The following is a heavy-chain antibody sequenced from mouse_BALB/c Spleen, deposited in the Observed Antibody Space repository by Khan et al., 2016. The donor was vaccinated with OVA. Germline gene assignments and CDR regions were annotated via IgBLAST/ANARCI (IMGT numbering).Heavy chain of an antibody. D-gene: IGHD2-14*01. Sequence: HILFVQSGPELKKPGETVRISCKASGYTFTTAGMQWVQKMPGKGLKWIGWINTHSGVPKYAEDFKGRFVFSLETSASTAYLQITNIKNEDTATYCRARGGDAFYRNDGGAMDSGGQGTTVTVYS. J-gene: IGHJ4*01. CDR3: ARGGDAFYRNDGGAMDS. V-gene: IGHV9-4*02. CDR1: GYTFTTAG. CDR2: INTHSGVP.